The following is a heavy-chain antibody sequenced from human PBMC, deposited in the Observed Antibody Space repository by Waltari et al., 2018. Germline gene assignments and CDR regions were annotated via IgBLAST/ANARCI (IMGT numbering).Heavy chain of an antibody. Sequence: QEHLVQSGAEVKKPGASVRVSCKASGYTFTAYYIHWVRQAPGQGLEWMGWINPRSGETKYAQKFHGRVTMTRDTSINTAYMELSRLRSDDTAVYYCARDGGGSGNDQDYWGQGTLVTVSS. CDR3: ARDGGGSGNDQDY. D-gene: IGHD1-26*01. J-gene: IGHJ4*02. V-gene: IGHV1-2*02. CDR2: INPRSGET. CDR1: GYTFTAYY.